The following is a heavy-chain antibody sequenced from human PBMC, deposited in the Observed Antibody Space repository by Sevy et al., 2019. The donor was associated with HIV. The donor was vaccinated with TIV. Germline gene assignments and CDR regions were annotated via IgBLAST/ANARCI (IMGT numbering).Heavy chain of an antibody. CDR3: TRVLSYYDILTGYHDAFDI. J-gene: IGHJ3*02. Sequence: GGSLRLSCTASGFTFGDYAMSWFRQAPGKGLEWVGFIRSKAYGGTTEYAASVEGRFTISRDDSKSIAYLQMNSLKTEDTAVYYCTRVLSYYDILTGYHDAFDIWGQGTMVTVSS. CDR1: GFTFGDYA. CDR2: IRSKAYGGTT. V-gene: IGHV3-49*03. D-gene: IGHD3-9*01.